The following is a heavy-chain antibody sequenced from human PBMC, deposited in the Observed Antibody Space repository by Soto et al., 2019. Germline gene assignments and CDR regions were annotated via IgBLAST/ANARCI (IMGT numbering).Heavy chain of an antibody. V-gene: IGHV4-4*02. CDR3: ASRADCRGPTCYSGGGGDY. J-gene: IGHJ4*02. CDR2: IHYGGST. D-gene: IGHD2-15*01. Sequence: QVQLQESGPGLVKPSGTLSLTCVVSGGSISTDNWWNWVRQPPGKGLEWIGEIHYGGSTSYNPSLKSRVTLSVDSSNNQVSLRLSSVTAADTAVYYCASRADCRGPTCYSGGGGDYWGQGTLVTVSS. CDR1: GGSISTDNW.